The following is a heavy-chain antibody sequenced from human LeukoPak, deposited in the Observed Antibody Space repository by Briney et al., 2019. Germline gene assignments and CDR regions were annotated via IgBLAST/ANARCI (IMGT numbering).Heavy chain of an antibody. Sequence: PSETLSLTCAVYGGSFSVYYWSWIRHPPGKWLEWPGEINHRGSTNYNPSLKSQVPIPVDTSKTQCFLKMRSLTAADTARSYWAIVRPRLLLPTWDWFDPRGEGTLVTVSS. CDR3: AIVRPRLLLPTWDWFDP. V-gene: IGHV4-34*01. CDR2: INHRGST. D-gene: IGHD3-10*01. CDR1: GGSFSVYY. J-gene: IGHJ5*02.